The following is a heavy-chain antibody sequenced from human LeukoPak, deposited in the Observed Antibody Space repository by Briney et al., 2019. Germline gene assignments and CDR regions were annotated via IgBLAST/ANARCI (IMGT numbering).Heavy chain of an antibody. CDR3: ARGRSSGSEDF. Sequence: SETLSLTCTVSGGSISSYYWSWIRQPPGKGLEWMGYIHYSGSTNYNPSLQSRVTISVDTSKNHFSLNLSSVIAADTAVYYCARGRSSGSEDFWGQGTLVSVSS. D-gene: IGHD6-19*01. CDR2: IHYSGST. CDR1: GGSISSYY. J-gene: IGHJ4*02. V-gene: IGHV4-59*01.